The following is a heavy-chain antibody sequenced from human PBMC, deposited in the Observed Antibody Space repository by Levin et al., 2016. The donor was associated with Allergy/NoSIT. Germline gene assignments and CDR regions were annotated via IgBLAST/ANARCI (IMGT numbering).Heavy chain of an antibody. J-gene: IGHJ6*02. D-gene: IGHD1-26*01. Sequence: SETLSLTCAVYGGSFSGYYWSWIRQPPGKGLEWIGEINHSGSTNYNPSLKSRVTISVDTSKNQFSLKLSSVTAADTAVYYCARDCQGGPESYYYYYYGMDVWGQGTTVTVSS. CDR1: GGSFSGYY. V-gene: IGHV4-34*01. CDR3: ARDCQGGPESYYYYYYGMDV. CDR2: INHSGST.